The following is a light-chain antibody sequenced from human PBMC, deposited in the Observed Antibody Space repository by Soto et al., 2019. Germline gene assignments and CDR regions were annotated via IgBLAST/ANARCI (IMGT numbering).Light chain of an antibody. CDR1: SSDVGGYNY. CDR2: EVS. J-gene: IGLJ3*02. Sequence: QLVLTQPASVSGSPGQSITISCSRSSSDVGGYNYVSWYQQHPGKAPKLMIYEVSNRPSGVSDRFSGSKSGNTASLTISGLQADDEADYYCSSFTSSNTWVFGGGTKLTVL. CDR3: SSFTSSNTWV. V-gene: IGLV2-14*01.